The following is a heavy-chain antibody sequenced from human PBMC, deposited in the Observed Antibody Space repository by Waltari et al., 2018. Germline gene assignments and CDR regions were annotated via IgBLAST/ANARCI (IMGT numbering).Heavy chain of an antibody. CDR1: GYTFTSYG. D-gene: IGHD5-18*01. Sequence: QVQLVQSGAEVKKPGASVKVSCKASGYTFTSYGISWVRQAPGQGLEWMGWISAYNGNTNYAQKLQGRVTMTTDTSTSTAYMELRSLRSDDTAVYYCARESSPFSYYTAMVNFRDYYGMDVWGQGTTVTVSS. J-gene: IGHJ6*02. V-gene: IGHV1-18*01. CDR3: ARESSPFSYYTAMVNFRDYYGMDV. CDR2: ISAYNGNT.